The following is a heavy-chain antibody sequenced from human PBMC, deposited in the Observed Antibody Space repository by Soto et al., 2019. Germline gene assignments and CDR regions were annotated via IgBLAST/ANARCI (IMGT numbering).Heavy chain of an antibody. Sequence: QVQLVQSGAEVKKPGSSVKVSCKASGGTFSSYTISWVRQAPGQGLEWMGRIIPILGIANYAQKFQGRVTITADKSTSTAYMELRSLRSEDTAVYYCARDSCSSGSCYGGNNWFETWGQGTLVTVSS. CDR3: ARDSCSSGSCYGGNNWFET. V-gene: IGHV1-69*08. CDR2: IIPILGIA. J-gene: IGHJ5*02. D-gene: IGHD2-15*01. CDR1: GGTFSSYT.